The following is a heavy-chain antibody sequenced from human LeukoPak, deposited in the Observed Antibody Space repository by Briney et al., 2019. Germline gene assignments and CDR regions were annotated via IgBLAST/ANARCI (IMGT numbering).Heavy chain of an antibody. D-gene: IGHD1-26*01. V-gene: IGHV5-51*01. CDR3: ARPSGSYVYYFDY. Sequence: GESLKISCKGSGYSFTSYWIGWVRQMPGKGLEWMGLIYPGDSDTRYGPSFQGQVTISADKSISTAYLQWSSLKASDTAMYYCARPSGSYVYYFDYWGQGTLVTVSS. CDR2: IYPGDSDT. CDR1: GYSFTSYW. J-gene: IGHJ4*02.